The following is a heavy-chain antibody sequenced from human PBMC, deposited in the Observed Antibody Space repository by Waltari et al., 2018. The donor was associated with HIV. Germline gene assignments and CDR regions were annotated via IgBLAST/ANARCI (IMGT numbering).Heavy chain of an antibody. CDR3: AFIYNDFWSGHVGSGIDV. CDR2: IRVYNGNT. J-gene: IGHJ6*02. CDR1: GYTLTSYG. Sequence: QVQLVQSGAEVKKPGASVMVSCKASGYTLTSYGISWVRQGPGPGLEWMGWIRVYNGNTDYAQKLQDRVTMTTDTSTSTAYMGLRSLRSDDTAVYYCAFIYNDFWSGHVGSGIDVWGQGTTVTVSS. V-gene: IGHV1-18*01. D-gene: IGHD3-3*01.